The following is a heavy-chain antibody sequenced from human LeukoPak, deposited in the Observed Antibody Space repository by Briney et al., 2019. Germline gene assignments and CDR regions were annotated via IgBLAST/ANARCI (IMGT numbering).Heavy chain of an antibody. V-gene: IGHV1-69*05. CDR2: IIPNFGTA. CDR3: ARGRGSSGYHGSDY. D-gene: IGHD3-22*01. J-gene: IGHJ4*02. CDR1: GGTFSSYA. Sequence: SVKVSCKASGGTFSSYAISWVRQAPGQGLEWMGGIIPNFGTANYAQKFQGRVTITTDESTSTAYIELSRLRSEDTAVYYCARGRGSSGYHGSDYWGQGTLVTVSS.